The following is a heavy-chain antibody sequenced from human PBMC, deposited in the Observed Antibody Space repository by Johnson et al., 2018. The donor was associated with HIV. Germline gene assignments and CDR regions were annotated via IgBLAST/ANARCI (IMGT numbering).Heavy chain of an antibody. CDR2: IKEDGSED. J-gene: IGHJ3*02. D-gene: IGHD6-13*01. V-gene: IGHV3-7*05. Sequence: VQLVESGGVLVQPGGSLRLSCVASGFIFSHYWMSWVRQAPGKGLEWLANIKEDGSEDYYVDSLKGRFTISRDNAQNTLYLQMENLRAEDSAIYYYARDGVYSSPHDAFDIWGQGTSVTVSS. CDR3: ARDGVYSSPHDAFDI. CDR1: GFIFSHYW.